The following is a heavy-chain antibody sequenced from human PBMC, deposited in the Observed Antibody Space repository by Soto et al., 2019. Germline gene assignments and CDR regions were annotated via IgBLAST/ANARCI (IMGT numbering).Heavy chain of an antibody. Sequence: ASVKVSCKASGFTFTSSAVQWVRQARGQRLEWIGWIVVGSGNTNYAQKFQERVTITRDMSTSTAYMELSSLRSEDTAVYYCAASVLLWFGEIDYYGMDVWGQGTTVTVSS. CDR3: AASVLLWFGEIDYYGMDV. D-gene: IGHD3-10*01. CDR2: IVVGSGNT. V-gene: IGHV1-58*01. J-gene: IGHJ6*02. CDR1: GFTFTSSA.